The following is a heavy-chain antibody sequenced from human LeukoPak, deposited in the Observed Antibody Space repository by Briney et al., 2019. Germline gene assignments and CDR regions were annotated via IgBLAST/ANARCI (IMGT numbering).Heavy chain of an antibody. CDR2: ISYDGNNK. D-gene: IGHD3-3*01. CDR1: GFTFSSYG. V-gene: IGHV3-30*03. Sequence: GGSLRLSCAASGFTFSSYGMHWVRQAPGKGLEWVAVISYDGNNKYYAESVKGRFTISRDNSKNTLYLQMNTVRAEDTAIYYCARVFHDYYFDYWGQGTLVTVSS. J-gene: IGHJ4*02. CDR3: ARVFHDYYFDY.